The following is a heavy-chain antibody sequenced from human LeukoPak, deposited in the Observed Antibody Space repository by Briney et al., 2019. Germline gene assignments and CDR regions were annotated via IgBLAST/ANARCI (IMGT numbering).Heavy chain of an antibody. V-gene: IGHV3-23*01. J-gene: IGHJ4*02. CDR2: ISGSGDIT. Sequence: PGGSLRLSCAPSGFTSTSYAINWVRQAPGRGVEWVSFISGSGDITYYASSVKCRFTISRDNSKNTLYLQMNRLRAEDTALYYCAKSRGESRGASNYWGQGTLVTVSS. D-gene: IGHD1-26*01. CDR1: GFTSTSYA. CDR3: AKSRGESRGASNY.